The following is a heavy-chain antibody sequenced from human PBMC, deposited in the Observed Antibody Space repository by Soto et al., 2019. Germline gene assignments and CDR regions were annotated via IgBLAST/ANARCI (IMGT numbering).Heavy chain of an antibody. V-gene: IGHV3-30*18. D-gene: IGHD4-17*01. CDR3: AKDAVSGDGIWLLDS. CDR1: GFTFRWFG. Sequence: GGSLRLSCAGSGFTFRWFGMNWVRQAPGKGLEWVARISNDGSNEYYVDSVKGRFTISSDKSANSLNLQMDSLRAEDTAVYYCAKDAVSGDGIWLLDSWGQGTVVTVSS. J-gene: IGHJ4*02. CDR2: ISNDGSNE.